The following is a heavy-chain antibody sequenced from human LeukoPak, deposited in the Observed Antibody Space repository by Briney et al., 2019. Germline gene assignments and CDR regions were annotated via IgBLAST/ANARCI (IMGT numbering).Heavy chain of an antibody. Sequence: GGSLRLSCAASGLTFSSYSMNWVRQAPGKGLEWVSSISSSSSYIYYADSVKGRFTISRDNAKNSLYLQMNSLRAEDTAVYYCARELVAAASYNWFDPWGQGTQVTVSS. CDR2: ISSSSSYI. D-gene: IGHD6-13*01. J-gene: IGHJ5*02. V-gene: IGHV3-21*01. CDR1: GLTFSSYS. CDR3: ARELVAAASYNWFDP.